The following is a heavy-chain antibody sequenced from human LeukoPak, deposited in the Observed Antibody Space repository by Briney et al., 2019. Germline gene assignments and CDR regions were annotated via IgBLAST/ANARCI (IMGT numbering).Heavy chain of an antibody. J-gene: IGHJ4*02. CDR2: ISSSSSYI. D-gene: IGHD6-13*01. CDR3: AGGIAAGTGY. Sequence: PGGSLRLSCAASGFTFSSYSMNWVRQAPGKGLEWVSSISSSSSYIYYADSVKGRSTISRDNAKNSLYLQMNSLRAEDTAVYYCAGGIAAGTGYWGQGTLVTVSS. CDR1: GFTFSSYS. V-gene: IGHV3-21*01.